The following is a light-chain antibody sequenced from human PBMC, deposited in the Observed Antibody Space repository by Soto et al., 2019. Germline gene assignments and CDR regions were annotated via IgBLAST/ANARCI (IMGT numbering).Light chain of an antibody. V-gene: IGKV3-15*01. Sequence: EIVMTKSPATLSVSPGERATLSCRASQRVSSNLAWYQQKPGQAPRLLIYGESTRATGIPARFSGSGSGTEFTLTISSLQSEDFAVYYGQQYKNWPLFTFGQGIKLEI. J-gene: IGKJ2*01. CDR2: GES. CDR3: QQYKNWPLFT. CDR1: QRVSSN.